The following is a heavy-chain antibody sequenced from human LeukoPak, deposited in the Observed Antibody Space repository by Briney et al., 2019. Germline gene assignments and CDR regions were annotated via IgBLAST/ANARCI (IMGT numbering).Heavy chain of an antibody. Sequence: GGSLRLSCAASGFTFSSYAMHWVRQAPGKGLEWVAVISYDGSNKYYADPVKGRFTISRDNSKNTLYLQMNSLRAEDTAVYYCILFPSLLGDAFDIWGQGTMVTVSS. J-gene: IGHJ3*02. V-gene: IGHV3-30-3*01. D-gene: IGHD1-26*01. CDR3: ILFPSLLGDAFDI. CDR2: ISYDGSNK. CDR1: GFTFSSYA.